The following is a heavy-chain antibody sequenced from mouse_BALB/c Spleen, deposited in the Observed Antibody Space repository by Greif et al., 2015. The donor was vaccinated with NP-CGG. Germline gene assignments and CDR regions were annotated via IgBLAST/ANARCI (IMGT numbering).Heavy chain of an antibody. CDR1: GFTFSDFY. D-gene: IGHD2-2*01. V-gene: IGHV7-1*02. CDR2: SRNKANDYTT. Sequence: EVMLVESGGGLVQPGGSLRLSCATSGFTFSDFYMEWVRQPPGKRLEWIAASRNKANDYTTEYSASVKGRFIVSRDTSQSIPYLQMNALRAEDTAIYYCARDDGYYWYFDVWGAGTTVTVSS. J-gene: IGHJ1*01. CDR3: ARDDGYYWYFDV.